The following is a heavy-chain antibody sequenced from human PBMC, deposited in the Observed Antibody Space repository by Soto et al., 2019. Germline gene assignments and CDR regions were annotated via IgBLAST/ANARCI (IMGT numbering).Heavy chain of an antibody. D-gene: IGHD3-9*01. CDR2: IFYSGST. J-gene: IGHJ4*02. V-gene: IGHV4-31*03. CDR1: GVSLTSGTYY. CDR3: ESTEDLFDY. Sequence: SETLSLTCSVSGVSLTSGTYYWSWIRQHPGKGLEWIGYIFYSGSTDYNPSLKSRVNISVDTSKNQFSLKLSSVTAADTAVYYCESTEDLFDYCGQGTLVTVSS.